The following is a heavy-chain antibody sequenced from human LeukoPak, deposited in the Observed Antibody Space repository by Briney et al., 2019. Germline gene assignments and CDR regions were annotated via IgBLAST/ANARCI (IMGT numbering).Heavy chain of an antibody. V-gene: IGHV1-69*13. J-gene: IGHJ6*02. Sequence: ASVKVSCKASGGTFSSYAISWVRQAPGQGLEWMGGIIPIFGTANYAQKFQGRVTITADESTSTAYMELSSLRSEDTAVYYCARAALKGYCSSTSCSRKYYYYGMDVWGQGTTVTVSS. CDR1: GGTFSSYA. CDR3: ARAALKGYCSSTSCSRKYYYYGMDV. CDR2: IIPIFGTA. D-gene: IGHD2-2*01.